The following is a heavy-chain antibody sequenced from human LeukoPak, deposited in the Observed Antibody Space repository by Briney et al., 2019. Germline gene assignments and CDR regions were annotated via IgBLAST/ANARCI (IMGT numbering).Heavy chain of an antibody. V-gene: IGHV4-59*11. Sequence: PSETLSLTCTVSGGSISSHYWSWIRQPPGKGLEWIGYMCYSGTSNYNRSLKSRVTISVDMSKNHLSLKLRSVTAADTAVYYCARGDWFDPWGQGTLVTVSS. J-gene: IGHJ5*02. CDR3: ARGDWFDP. CDR2: MCYSGTS. CDR1: GGSISSHY.